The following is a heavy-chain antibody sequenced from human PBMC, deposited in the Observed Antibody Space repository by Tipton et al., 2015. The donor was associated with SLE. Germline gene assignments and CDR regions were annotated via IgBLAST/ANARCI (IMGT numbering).Heavy chain of an antibody. CDR2: IDYSGST. J-gene: IGHJ4*02. D-gene: IGHD5-12*01. V-gene: IGHV4-31*03. Sequence: TLSLTCSVSGASISTYYWGWIRQHPGKGLEWIGFIDYSGSTYYNPSLRSRVTFSVDTSKNQFSLRLTSVTAADTAVYYCARGGVGGYDYFDYWGQGALVTVPS. CDR1: GASISTYY. CDR3: ARGGVGGYDYFDY.